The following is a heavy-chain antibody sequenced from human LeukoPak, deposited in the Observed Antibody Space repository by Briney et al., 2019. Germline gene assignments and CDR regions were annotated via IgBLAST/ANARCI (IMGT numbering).Heavy chain of an antibody. V-gene: IGHV4-59*01. Sequence: SETLSLTCTVSGGSISSYYWSWIRQPPGKGLEWIGYIYYSGSTNYNPSLKRRVTISVDTSKNQFSLKLSSVTAADTAVYYCARNKGKYYFDYWGQGTLVTVSS. CDR1: GGSISSYY. CDR3: ARNKGKYYFDY. J-gene: IGHJ4*02. CDR2: IYYSGST. D-gene: IGHD1/OR15-1a*01.